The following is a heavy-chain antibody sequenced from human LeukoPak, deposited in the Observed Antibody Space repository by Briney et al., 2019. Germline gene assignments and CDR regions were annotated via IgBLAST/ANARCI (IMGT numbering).Heavy chain of an antibody. CDR1: GFTFSDCD. CDR2: ISYMGDHR. J-gene: IGHJ4*02. V-gene: IGHV3-21*06. Sequence: GGSLRLSCTASGFTFSDCDMNWFRQAPGKGLQWVSSISYMGDHRYYADSAKGRFTISRDNVKNSLYLQMDNLRADDTAVYYCGKAFPPLRVAAAGDYWGQGTLVTVSS. D-gene: IGHD6-25*01. CDR3: GKAFPPLRVAAAGDY.